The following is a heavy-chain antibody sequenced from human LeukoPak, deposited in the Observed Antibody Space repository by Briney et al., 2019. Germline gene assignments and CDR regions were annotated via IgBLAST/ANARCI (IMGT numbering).Heavy chain of an antibody. J-gene: IGHJ4*02. Sequence: GGSLRLSCAASGFTFKSHDMNWVRQAPGKGLEWVSAISGSGGSTYYADSVKGRFTISRDNSKNTLYLQMNSLRAEDTAVYYCAKWTDYDFWSGYDYWGQGTLVTVSS. CDR3: AKWTDYDFWSGYDY. CDR1: GFTFKSHD. D-gene: IGHD3-3*01. V-gene: IGHV3-23*01. CDR2: ISGSGGST.